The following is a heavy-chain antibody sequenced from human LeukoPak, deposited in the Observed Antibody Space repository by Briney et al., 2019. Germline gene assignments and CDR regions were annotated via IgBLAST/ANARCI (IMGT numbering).Heavy chain of an antibody. V-gene: IGHV3-33*08. CDR2: KWFDGSKK. CDR3: ARDWGDYGTIDY. CDR1: GFTFSSYG. Sequence: GGSLRLSCAASGFTFSSYGMHWVRQAPGKGLEWAAVKWFDGSKKYYADSVKGRFTISRDNSKNTLYLQMNSLRAEDTAVYYCARDWGDYGTIDYWGQGTLVTVSS. J-gene: IGHJ4*02. D-gene: IGHD4/OR15-4a*01.